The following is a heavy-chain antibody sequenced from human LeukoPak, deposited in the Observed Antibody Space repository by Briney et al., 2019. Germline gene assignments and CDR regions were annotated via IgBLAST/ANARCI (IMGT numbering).Heavy chain of an antibody. J-gene: IGHJ4*02. V-gene: IGHV3-30*03. D-gene: IGHD2-21*01. Sequence: GGSLRLSCAASGFTFSSYGMHWVRQAPGKGLEWVAVISYDGSNKYYADSVKGRFTISRDNSMNTLYLQMNSLRAEDTAVYYCARGIDPDFDYWGQGTLVTVSS. CDR3: ARGIDPDFDY. CDR2: ISYDGSNK. CDR1: GFTFSSYG.